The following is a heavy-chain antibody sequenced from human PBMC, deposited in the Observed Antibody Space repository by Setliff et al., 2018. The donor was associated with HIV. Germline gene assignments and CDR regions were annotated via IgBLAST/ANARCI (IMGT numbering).Heavy chain of an antibody. V-gene: IGHV4-39*07. J-gene: IGHJ4*02. Sequence: SETLSLTCTVSGGSITSGSDYWSWIRQPAGEGLEWIGSIYHSGSTYYNPSLQSRVTMAVDTSKNQFSLKLSSVTAADTAVHYCASYYGADEPSYYFDFWGQGTQVTVSS. CDR2: IYHSGST. D-gene: IGHD3-22*01. CDR1: GGSITSGSDY. CDR3: ASYYGADEPSYYFDF.